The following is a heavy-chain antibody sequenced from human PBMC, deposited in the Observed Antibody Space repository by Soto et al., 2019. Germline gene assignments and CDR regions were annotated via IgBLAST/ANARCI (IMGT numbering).Heavy chain of an antibody. J-gene: IGHJ5*02. CDR1: GFTFSSSW. CDR2: IKFDGSDK. V-gene: IGHV3-7*01. CDR3: AKWDSSWQRGGFDP. Sequence: EVQLVESGGGLVQPGGSLRLSCAASGFTFSSSWMSWVRQAPGKGLEWVGNIKFDGSDKYYVASVKGRFTISRDNPKNSRYVQMNSRGAEDTAVYYCAKWDSSWQRGGFDPWGQGTLVTVSS. D-gene: IGHD3-22*01.